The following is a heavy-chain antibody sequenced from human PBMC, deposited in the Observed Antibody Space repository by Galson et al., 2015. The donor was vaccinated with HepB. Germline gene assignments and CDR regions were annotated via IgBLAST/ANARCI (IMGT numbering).Heavy chain of an antibody. CDR1: GFTFSSYS. J-gene: IGHJ4*02. CDR2: ISTSSSTI. Sequence: SLRLSCAASGFTFSSYSMNWVRQAPGKGLEWVSYISTSSSTINYADSMKGRFTISRDNAKNSLYLQMSSLRDEDTAVYYCARGLVGSGWYSMGYWGQGTLVTVSS. V-gene: IGHV3-48*02. CDR3: ARGLVGSGWYSMGY. D-gene: IGHD6-19*01.